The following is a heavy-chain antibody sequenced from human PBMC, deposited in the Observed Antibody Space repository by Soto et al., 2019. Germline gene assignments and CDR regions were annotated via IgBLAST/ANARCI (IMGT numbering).Heavy chain of an antibody. D-gene: IGHD5-18*01. Sequence: EVQLVESGGGLVQPGGSLRLSCAASGFTFSSYSMNWVRQAPGKGLEWVSYISSSSSTIYYADSVKGRFTISRDNAKNSLYLQMNSLRDEDTAVYYCARLPDSYGYTVVEYFQHWGQGTLVTVSS. CDR1: GFTFSSYS. CDR2: ISSSSSTI. V-gene: IGHV3-48*02. CDR3: ARLPDSYGYTVVEYFQH. J-gene: IGHJ1*01.